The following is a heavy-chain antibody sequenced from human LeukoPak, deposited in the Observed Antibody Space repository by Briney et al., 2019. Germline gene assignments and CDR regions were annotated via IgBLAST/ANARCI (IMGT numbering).Heavy chain of an antibody. CDR2: ISYDGSNK. Sequence: GSLRLSCAASGFTFSSYAMHWVRQAPGKGLEWVAVISYDGSNKYYADSVKGRFTISRDNSKNTLYLQMNSLRAEDTAVYYCARVYSSSWPIYYYYGMDVWGQGTTVTVSS. V-gene: IGHV3-30-3*01. CDR3: ARVYSSSWPIYYYYGMDV. J-gene: IGHJ6*02. CDR1: GFTFSSYA. D-gene: IGHD6-13*01.